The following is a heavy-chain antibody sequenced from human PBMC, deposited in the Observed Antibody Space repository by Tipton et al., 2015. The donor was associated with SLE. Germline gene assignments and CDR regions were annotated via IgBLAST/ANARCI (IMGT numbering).Heavy chain of an antibody. CDR2: IYYSGST. D-gene: IGHD6-19*01. CDR3: ARDGGQWLEYYYGMDV. Sequence: LRLSCTVSGGSISSGGYYWSWIRQHPGKGLEWIGYIYYSGSTNYNPSLKSRVTISVDTSKNQFSLKLSSVTAADTAVYYCARDGGQWLEYYYGMDVWGEGTTVTVPS. CDR1: GGSISSGGYY. J-gene: IGHJ6*04. V-gene: IGHV4-31*02.